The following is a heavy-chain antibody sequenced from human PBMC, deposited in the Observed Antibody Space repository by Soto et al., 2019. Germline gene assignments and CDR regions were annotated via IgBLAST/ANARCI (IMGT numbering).Heavy chain of an antibody. Sequence: EVQLLESGGGLVQPGGSLRLSCAASGFTFSSHGTSWVRQAPGKGLEWVSTISGSGDSTFYADSVKGRFTISRDNSKSTLYLQMNGLRAEDTAVYYCAKVRGAGGSKAYYYYGMDVWGQGTTVTVSS. D-gene: IGHD3-10*01. CDR1: GFTFSSHG. CDR3: AKVRGAGGSKAYYYYGMDV. CDR2: ISGSGDST. J-gene: IGHJ6*02. V-gene: IGHV3-23*01.